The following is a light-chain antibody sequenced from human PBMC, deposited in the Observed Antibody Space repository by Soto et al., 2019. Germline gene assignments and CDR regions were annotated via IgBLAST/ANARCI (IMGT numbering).Light chain of an antibody. J-gene: IGLJ3*02. V-gene: IGLV1-47*02. CDR1: SSNIGTNY. CDR2: SNN. Sequence: QSVLTQPPSASGTPGQRVTISCSGSSSNIGTNYVYWYQQVPGTAPKLLIYSNNQWPSGVPDRFSGSKSGTSASLAIRGLRSEDEADYYCATWDDSLRGRVFGGGTKLTVL. CDR3: ATWDDSLRGRV.